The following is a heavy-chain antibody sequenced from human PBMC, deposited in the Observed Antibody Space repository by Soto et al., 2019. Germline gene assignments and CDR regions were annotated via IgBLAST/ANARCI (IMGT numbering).Heavy chain of an antibody. CDR3: ALTHPYGSSWYYFDY. D-gene: IGHD6-13*01. V-gene: IGHV1-18*01. CDR2: ISAYNGNT. Sequence: ASVKVSCKASGYTFTSYGISWVRQAPGQGLEWMGWISAYNGNTNYAQKLQGRVTMTTDTSTSTAYMELRSLRSDDTAVYYCALTHPYGSSWYYFDYWGQRTLVRVSS. J-gene: IGHJ4*02. CDR1: GYTFTSYG.